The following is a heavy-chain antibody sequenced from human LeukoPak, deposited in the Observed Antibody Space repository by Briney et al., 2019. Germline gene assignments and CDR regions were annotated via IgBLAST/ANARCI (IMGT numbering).Heavy chain of an antibody. J-gene: IGHJ6*02. D-gene: IGHD4-23*01. CDR2: ISWNSGSI. CDR1: GFTFSSYG. V-gene: IGHV3-9*01. Sequence: PGGSLRLSCAASGFTFSSYGMNWVRQAPGKGLEWVSGISWNSGSIGYADSVKGRFTISRDNAKNSLYLQMNSLRAEDTALYYCAKDIGTVVTNGMDVWGQGTTVTVSS. CDR3: AKDIGTVVTNGMDV.